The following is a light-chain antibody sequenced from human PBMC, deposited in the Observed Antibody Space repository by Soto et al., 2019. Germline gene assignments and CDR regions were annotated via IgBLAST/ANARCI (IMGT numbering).Light chain of an antibody. J-gene: IGKJ1*01. CDR3: QQYDNLPWT. Sequence: DIQMTQSPSSLSASVGDRVTITCQASQDIRNYLNWYQQKPGKAPKLLIYDASNLKTGAPSRFSGSGSGTDFTFTISSLQPEDIATYYCQQYDNLPWTFGQGTKVEIK. CDR1: QDIRNY. V-gene: IGKV1-33*01. CDR2: DAS.